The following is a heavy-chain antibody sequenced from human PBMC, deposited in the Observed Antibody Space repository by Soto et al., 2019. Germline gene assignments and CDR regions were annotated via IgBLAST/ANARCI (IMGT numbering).Heavy chain of an antibody. CDR3: AKRAAPGTSYFDY. Sequence: GGSLRLSCAASGFSFSSSWMHWVRQAPGKGLVWVSRINSDGSTTNYADSVKGRFTISRDNAQNTLYLQMNSLRAEDTAVYYCAKRAAPGTSYFDYWGQGTLVTVS. CDR2: INSDGSTT. CDR1: GFSFSSSW. J-gene: IGHJ4*02. V-gene: IGHV3-74*01. D-gene: IGHD6-13*01.